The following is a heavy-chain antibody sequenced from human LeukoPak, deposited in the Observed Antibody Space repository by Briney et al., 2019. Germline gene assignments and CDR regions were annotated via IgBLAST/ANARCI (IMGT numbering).Heavy chain of an antibody. CDR2: INPNSGGT. CDR1: GYTFTGYY. V-gene: IGHV1-2*02. CDR3: AILNDSSGYYNAFDI. Sequence: ASVKVSCKASGYTFTGYYMHWVRQAPGQGLEWMGWINPNSGGTNYAQKFQGRVTMTRDTSISTAYMELSRLRSDDTAVYHCAILNDSSGYYNAFDIWGQGAMVTVSS. J-gene: IGHJ3*02. D-gene: IGHD3-22*01.